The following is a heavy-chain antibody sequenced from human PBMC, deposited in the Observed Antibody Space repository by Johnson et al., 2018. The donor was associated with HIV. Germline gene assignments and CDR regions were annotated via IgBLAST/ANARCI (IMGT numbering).Heavy chain of an antibody. Sequence: QVQLVESGGGVVQPGRSLRLSCAASGFTFSSYAMHWVSQAPGKGLEWMAVISYDGSNKYYADSVKGRFTISRDNSKNTLYLQMNSLRAEDTAVYYCAREDLGTPPAGGRNAFDIWGQGTMVTVSS. CDR3: AREDLGTPPAGGRNAFDI. J-gene: IGHJ3*02. CDR1: GFTFSSYA. CDR2: ISYDGSNK. V-gene: IGHV3-30*04. D-gene: IGHD7-27*01.